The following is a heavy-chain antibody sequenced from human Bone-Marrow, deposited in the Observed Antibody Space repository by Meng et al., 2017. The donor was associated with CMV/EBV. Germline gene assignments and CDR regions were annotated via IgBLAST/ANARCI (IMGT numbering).Heavy chain of an antibody. V-gene: IGHV1-69*10. CDR3: TRSTYSSGRFDY. CDR1: GGTFSSYA. CDR2: IIPILGIT. D-gene: IGHD6-19*01. J-gene: IGHJ4*02. Sequence: SVKVSCKASGGTFSSYAINWVRQAPGRGLEWMGGIIPILGITKYAQKFQGRVTITADKSTSTAYLELSSLRSEDTALYYCTRSTYSSGRFDYWGQGTLVTVSS.